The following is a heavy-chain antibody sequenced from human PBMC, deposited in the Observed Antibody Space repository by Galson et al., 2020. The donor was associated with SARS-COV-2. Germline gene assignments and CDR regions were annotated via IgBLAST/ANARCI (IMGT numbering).Heavy chain of an antibody. CDR3: ARDPGRFTVTRRVGMDV. CDR2: INPNSGGT. Sequence: DSVKVSSKASGYTLTGYYMHWVRQAPGQGLEWMGWINPNSGGTNYAQKFQGRVTMTRDTSISTAYMELSRLRSDDTAVYYCARDPGRFTVTRRVGMDVWGQGTTVTVSS. J-gene: IGHJ6*02. D-gene: IGHD4-17*01. CDR1: GYTLTGYY. V-gene: IGHV1-2*02.